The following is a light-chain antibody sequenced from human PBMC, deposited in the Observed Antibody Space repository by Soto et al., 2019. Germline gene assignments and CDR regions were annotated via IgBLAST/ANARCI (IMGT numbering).Light chain of an antibody. Sequence: DIQMTQSPSSLSASVEDRVTITCRASQSISSYLNWYQQKPGKAPKLLIYAASSLQSGGPSRFSGSGSGTDFTLTTSSLQPEDFATYYCEQSYSTLALTFGGGTKVEIK. J-gene: IGKJ4*01. CDR2: AAS. CDR3: EQSYSTLALT. V-gene: IGKV1-39*01. CDR1: QSISSY.